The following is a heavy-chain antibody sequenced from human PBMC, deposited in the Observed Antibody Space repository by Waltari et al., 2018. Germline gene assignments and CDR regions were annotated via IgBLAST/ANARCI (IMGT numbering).Heavy chain of an antibody. D-gene: IGHD1-26*01. J-gene: IGHJ6*03. CDR1: GGSISSYY. CDR2: IYYSGNT. V-gene: IGHV4-59*01. Sequence: QVQLQESGPGLVKPSETLSLTCTVSGGSISSYYWSWIRQPPGKGLEWIGYIYYSGNTNYNPSLKSRVTISADTSKNQFSLKVSSVTAADTAVYYCARGLVGAYMDVWGKGTTVTISS. CDR3: ARGLVGAYMDV.